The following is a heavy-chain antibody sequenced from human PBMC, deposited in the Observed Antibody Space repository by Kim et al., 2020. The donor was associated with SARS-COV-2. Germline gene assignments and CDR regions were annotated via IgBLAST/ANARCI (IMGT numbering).Heavy chain of an antibody. Sequence: SETLSLTCTVSGGSISSYYWSWIRQPPGKGLEWIGYIYYSGSTNYNPSLKSRVTISVDTSKNQFSLKLSSVTAADTAVYYCARGRLQGTRGAHWFDPWGQGTLVTVSS. V-gene: IGHV4-59*13. D-gene: IGHD3-10*01. J-gene: IGHJ5*02. CDR2: IYYSGST. CDR3: ARGRLQGTRGAHWFDP. CDR1: GGSISSYY.